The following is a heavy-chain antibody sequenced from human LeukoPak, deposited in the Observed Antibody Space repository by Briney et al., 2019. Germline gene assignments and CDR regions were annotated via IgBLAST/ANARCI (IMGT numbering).Heavy chain of an antibody. CDR3: AKDLTYVGRIAVALPDY. Sequence: GGSLRLSCAASGFTFSSYGMHWVRQAPGKGLEWVAVISYDGSNKYYADSVKGRFTISRDNSKNTLYLQMNSLRAEDTAVYYCAKDLTYVGRIAVALPDYWGQGTLVTVSS. D-gene: IGHD6-19*01. V-gene: IGHV3-30*18. CDR1: GFTFSSYG. J-gene: IGHJ4*02. CDR2: ISYDGSNK.